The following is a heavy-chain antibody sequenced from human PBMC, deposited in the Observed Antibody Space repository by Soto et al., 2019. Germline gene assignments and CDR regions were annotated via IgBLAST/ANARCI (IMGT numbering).Heavy chain of an antibody. CDR1: GYSFTSYW. CDR2: IDPSDSYT. D-gene: IGHD2-2*01. Sequence: GESLKISCKGSGYSFTSYWISWVRQMPGKGLEWMGRIDPSDSYTNYSPSFQGHVTISADKSISTAYLQWSSLKASDTAMYYCARQGDIVVVPAAIHCYYGMDVWGQGTTVTVSS. CDR3: ARQGDIVVVPAAIHCYYGMDV. J-gene: IGHJ6*02. V-gene: IGHV5-10-1*01.